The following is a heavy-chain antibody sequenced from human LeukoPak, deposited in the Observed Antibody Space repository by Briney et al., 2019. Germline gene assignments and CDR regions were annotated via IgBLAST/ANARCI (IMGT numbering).Heavy chain of an antibody. D-gene: IGHD3-10*01. Sequence: GGSLRLSCAASGFTFSSYWMSWVRQAPGKGLEWVANIKQDGSEKYYADSVKGRFTISRDNAKNSLYLQMNSLRAEDTAVYYCAKDHSRVRGVINYFDYWGQGTLVTVPS. J-gene: IGHJ4*02. CDR2: IKQDGSEK. V-gene: IGHV3-7*03. CDR1: GFTFSSYW. CDR3: AKDHSRVRGVINYFDY.